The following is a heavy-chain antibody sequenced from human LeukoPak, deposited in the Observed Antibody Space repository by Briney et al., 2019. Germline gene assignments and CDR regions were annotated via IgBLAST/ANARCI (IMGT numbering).Heavy chain of an antibody. V-gene: IGHV4-59*01. CDR3: ARALVLYFDY. J-gene: IGHJ4*02. CDR2: IYYSGST. D-gene: IGHD2-2*02. CDR1: GGSISSYY. Sequence: SETLSLTCTVSGGSISSYYWSWLRQPPGKGLEWVGYIYYSGSTNYNPSLKSRVTISVDTSKHQFYLKLNSVTAADTAVYYCARALVLYFDYWGQGTLVTVSS.